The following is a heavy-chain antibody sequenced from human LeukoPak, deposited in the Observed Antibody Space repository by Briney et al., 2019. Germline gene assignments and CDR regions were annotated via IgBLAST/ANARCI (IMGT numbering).Heavy chain of an antibody. CDR2: INHSGST. D-gene: IGHD2-15*01. CDR1: GGSFSGYY. CDR3: ARDMEYCSGGSCFPKYNWFDP. J-gene: IGHJ5*02. Sequence: PSETLSLTCAVYGGSFSGYYWSWIRQPPGKGLEWIGEINHSGSTYYNPSLKSRVTISVDTSKKQFSLKLSSVTAADTAVYYCARDMEYCSGGSCFPKYNWFDPWGQGTLVTVSS. V-gene: IGHV4-34*01.